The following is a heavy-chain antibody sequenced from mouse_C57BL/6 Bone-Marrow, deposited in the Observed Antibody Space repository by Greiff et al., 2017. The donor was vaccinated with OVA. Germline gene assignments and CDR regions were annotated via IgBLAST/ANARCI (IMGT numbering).Heavy chain of an antibody. J-gene: IGHJ3*01. V-gene: IGHV1-81*01. Sequence: QVQLKQSGAELARPGASVKLSCKASGYTFTSYGISWVKQRTGQGLEWIGEIYPRSGNTYYNEKFKGKATLTADKSSSTAYMELRSLTSEDSAVYFCSPPGPTVVATRFAYWGQGTLVTVSA. CDR2: IYPRSGNT. D-gene: IGHD1-1*01. CDR3: SPPGPTVVATRFAY. CDR1: GYTFTSYG.